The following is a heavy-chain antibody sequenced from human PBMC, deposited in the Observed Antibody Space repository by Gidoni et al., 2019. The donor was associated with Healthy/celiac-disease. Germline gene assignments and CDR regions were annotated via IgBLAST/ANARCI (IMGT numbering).Heavy chain of an antibody. CDR3: ARDLRVGDIVVVPAAADHYYYYGMDV. Sequence: EVQLVESGGGLVKPGGSLRLSCAASGFTFSSHSMNWVRQAPGKGLEWVSSISSSSSYIYYADSVKGRFTISRDNAKNSLYLQMNSLRAEDTAVYYCARDLRVGDIVVVPAAADHYYYYGMDVWGQGTTVTVSS. V-gene: IGHV3-21*01. D-gene: IGHD2-2*01. J-gene: IGHJ6*02. CDR2: ISSSSSYI. CDR1: GFTFSSHS.